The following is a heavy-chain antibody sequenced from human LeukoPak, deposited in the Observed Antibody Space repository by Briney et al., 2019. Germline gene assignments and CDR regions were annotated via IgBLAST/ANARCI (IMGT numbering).Heavy chain of an antibody. D-gene: IGHD3-10*01. V-gene: IGHV4-61*02. J-gene: IGHJ4*02. CDR1: GGSISRGSYY. Sequence: SETLSLTCIVSGGSISRGSYYWNWIRQPAGKGLEWMGRIYNSGSTNYNPSLKSRVSISTDVSKNQVSLTLNSVTAADTAVYYCARQTFGVLYFDSWGQGTLVIVSS. CDR3: ARQTFGVLYFDS. CDR2: IYNSGST.